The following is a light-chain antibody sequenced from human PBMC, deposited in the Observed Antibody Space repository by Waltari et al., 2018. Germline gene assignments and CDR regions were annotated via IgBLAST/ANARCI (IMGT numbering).Light chain of an antibody. J-gene: IGLJ2*01. CDR2: EFT. Sequence: QSALTQPASVSGSPGQSIIISCTGTRSDVGDYNYVSWYQQHPGKAPKLMIYEFTKRPSGVSNRFPGSKPGNTASLTISGLQAEDEADYYCSSYTSTSTVLFGGGTKLTVL. CDR1: RSDVGDYNY. CDR3: SSYTSTSTVL. V-gene: IGLV2-14*01.